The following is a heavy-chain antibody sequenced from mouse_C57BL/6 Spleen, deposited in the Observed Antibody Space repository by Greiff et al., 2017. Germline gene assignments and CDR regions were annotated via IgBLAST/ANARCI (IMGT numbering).Heavy chain of an antibody. V-gene: IGHV5-12*01. J-gene: IGHJ3*01. D-gene: IGHD4-1*01. CDR3: ARREAGTGFAY. Sequence: EVMLVESGGGLVQPGGSLKLSCAASGFTFSDYYMYWVRQTPEKRLEWVAYISNGGGSTYYPDTVKGRFTISRDNAKNTLYLQMSRLKSEDTAMYYCARREAGTGFAYWGQGTLVTVSA. CDR2: ISNGGGST. CDR1: GFTFSDYY.